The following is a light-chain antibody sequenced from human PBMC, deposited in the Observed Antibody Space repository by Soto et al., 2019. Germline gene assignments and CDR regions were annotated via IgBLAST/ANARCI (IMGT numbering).Light chain of an antibody. Sequence: QSVLTQPASVSGSPGQSITISCAGTGSDVGAYNLVSWYQQHPGKASKLIICEVNTRPSGISNHFSGSKSGDTASLTISGLQAEDEADYFCCSYAGTVAYVFGTGTKVTVL. CDR1: GSDVGAYNL. J-gene: IGLJ1*01. CDR2: EVN. CDR3: CSYAGTVAYV. V-gene: IGLV2-23*02.